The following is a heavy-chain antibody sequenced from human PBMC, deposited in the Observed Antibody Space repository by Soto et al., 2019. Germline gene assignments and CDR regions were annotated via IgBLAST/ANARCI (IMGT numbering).Heavy chain of an antibody. CDR1: GFTVSSNY. V-gene: IGHV3-53*01. Sequence: GVSLRLSCAASGFTVSSNYMSWVRQAPGKGLEWVSVIYSGGSTYYADSVKGRFTISRDNSKNTLYLQMNSLRAEDTAVYYCARELRGYSYGMDVWGQGTTVTVSS. D-gene: IGHD5-18*01. CDR2: IYSGGST. J-gene: IGHJ6*02. CDR3: ARELRGYSYGMDV.